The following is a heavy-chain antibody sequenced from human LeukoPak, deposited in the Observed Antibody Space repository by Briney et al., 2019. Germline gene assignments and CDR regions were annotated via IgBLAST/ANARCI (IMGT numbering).Heavy chain of an antibody. Sequence: SETLSLTCTVSGGSISSYYWSWIRQPPGKGLEWIGYIYYSGSTNYNPSLKRRVTISVDTSKNQFSLKLSSVTAADTAVYYCARHNAHFDYWGQGTLVTVSS. V-gene: IGHV4-59*01. J-gene: IGHJ4*02. CDR2: IYYSGST. CDR1: GGSISSYY. D-gene: IGHD1-14*01. CDR3: ARHNAHFDY.